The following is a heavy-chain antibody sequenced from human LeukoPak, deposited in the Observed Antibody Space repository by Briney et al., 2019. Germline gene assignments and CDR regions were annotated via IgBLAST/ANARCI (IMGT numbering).Heavy chain of an antibody. CDR1: GYSISSGYY. CDR2: IYHSGST. CDR3: AGLVAATPIHAFDI. J-gene: IGHJ3*02. D-gene: IGHD2-15*01. V-gene: IGHV4-38-2*01. Sequence: SETLSLTCAVSGYSISSGYYWGWIRQPPGKGLEWIGSIYHSGSTYYNPSLKSRVTISVDTSKNQFSLKPSSVTAADTAVYYCAGLVAATPIHAFDIWGQGTMVTVSS.